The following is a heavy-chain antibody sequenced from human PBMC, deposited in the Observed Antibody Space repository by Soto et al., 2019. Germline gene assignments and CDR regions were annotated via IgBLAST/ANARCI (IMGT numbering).Heavy chain of an antibody. CDR2: IYYSGST. V-gene: IGHV4-31*03. CDR3: ARDSVVPAAISPHYYMDV. D-gene: IGHD2-2*02. Sequence: SETLSLTCTVSGGSISSGGYYWSWIRQHPGKGLEWIGYIYYSGSTYYNPSLKSRVTISVDTSKNQFSLKLSSVTAADTAVYYCARDSVVPAAISPHYYMDVWGKGTTVTVSS. CDR1: GGSISSGGYY. J-gene: IGHJ6*03.